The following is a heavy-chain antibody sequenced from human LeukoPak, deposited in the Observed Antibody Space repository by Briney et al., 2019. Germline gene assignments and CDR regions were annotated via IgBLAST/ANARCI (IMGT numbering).Heavy chain of an antibody. V-gene: IGHV3-48*01. J-gene: IGHJ3*02. Sequence: QPGGSLRLSCAASGFTFSDYYMTWIRQAPGKGLEWVSYISSSSSTIYYADSVKGRFTISRDNAKNSLYLQMNSLRAEDTAVYYCARARGYGDYPLGAWWAFDIWGQGTMVTVSS. CDR2: ISSSSSTI. CDR3: ARARGYGDYPLGAWWAFDI. D-gene: IGHD4-17*01. CDR1: GFTFSDYY.